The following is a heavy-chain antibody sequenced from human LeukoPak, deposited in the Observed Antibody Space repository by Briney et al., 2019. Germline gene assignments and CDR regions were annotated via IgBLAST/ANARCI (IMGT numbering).Heavy chain of an antibody. CDR3: ARVRSSGWYVGYPFDY. CDR2: INPNSGGT. J-gene: IGHJ4*02. D-gene: IGHD6-19*01. V-gene: IGHV1-2*06. Sequence: GASVKVSCKASGYTFTGYYMHWVRQAPGQGLEWMGRINPNSGGTNYAQKFQGRVTMTRDTSISAAYMELSRLRSDDTAVYYCARVRSSGWYVGYPFDYRGQGTLVTVSS. CDR1: GYTFTGYY.